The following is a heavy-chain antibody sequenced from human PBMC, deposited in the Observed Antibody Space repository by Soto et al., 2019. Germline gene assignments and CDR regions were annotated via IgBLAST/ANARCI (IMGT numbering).Heavy chain of an antibody. D-gene: IGHD6-13*01. Sequence: PGGSLRLSCAASGFTFSSYAMSWVRQAPGKGLEWVSAISGSGGSTYYADSAKGRFTISRDNSKNTLYLQMNSLRAEDTAVYYCAKDAYSSSWYTTYYYYGMDVWGQGTTVTVSS. J-gene: IGHJ6*02. CDR3: AKDAYSSSWYTTYYYYGMDV. CDR1: GFTFSSYA. CDR2: ISGSGGST. V-gene: IGHV3-23*01.